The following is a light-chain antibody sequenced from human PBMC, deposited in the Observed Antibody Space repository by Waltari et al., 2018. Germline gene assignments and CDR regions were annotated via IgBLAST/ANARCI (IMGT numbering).Light chain of an antibody. CDR1: QTVSSN. CDR3: QQNSNWPWT. J-gene: IGKJ1*01. Sequence: EIVMTQSPATLSVSPGERATLSCRASQTVSSNVAWYQQKPGQAPRLLIYGASTKATGIPARFSGSGSGTEFTLTISSLQSEDFAVYYCQQNSNWPWTFGQGTKVEIK. V-gene: IGKV3-15*01. CDR2: GAS.